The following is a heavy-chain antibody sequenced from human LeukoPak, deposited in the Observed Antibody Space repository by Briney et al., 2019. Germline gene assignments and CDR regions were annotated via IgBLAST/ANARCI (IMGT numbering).Heavy chain of an antibody. J-gene: IGHJ4*02. CDR2: IKQDGSEK. V-gene: IGHV3-7*01. D-gene: IGHD1-26*01. Sequence: GGSLRLSCAVSGFTFSSYWMSWVRQAPGKGLEWVANIKQDGSEKYYVDSVKGRFTISRDNAKNSLYLQMNSLRAEDTAVYYCARDSGSYSYWGQGTLVTVSS. CDR1: GFTFSSYW. CDR3: ARDSGSYSY.